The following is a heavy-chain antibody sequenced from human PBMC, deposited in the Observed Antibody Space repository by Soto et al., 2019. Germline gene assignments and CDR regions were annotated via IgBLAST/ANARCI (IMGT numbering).Heavy chain of an antibody. CDR3: ARTFRFLEWLLDTYYYYGMDV. V-gene: IGHV3-30-3*01. CDR2: ISYDGSNK. J-gene: IGHJ6*02. D-gene: IGHD3-3*01. Sequence: QVQLVESGGGVVQPGRSLRLSCAASGFTFSSYAMHWVRQAPGKGLEWVAVISYDGSNKYYADSVKGRFTISRDNSKNRLCLQMNSLRAEDTAVYYCARTFRFLEWLLDTYYYYGMDVWGQGTTVTVSS. CDR1: GFTFSSYA.